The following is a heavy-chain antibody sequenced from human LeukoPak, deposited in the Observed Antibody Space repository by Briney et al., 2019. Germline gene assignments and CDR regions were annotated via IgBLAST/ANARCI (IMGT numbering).Heavy chain of an antibody. D-gene: IGHD6-19*01. V-gene: IGHV4-38-2*02. CDR2: FYRTGST. Sequence: SETLPLTCSVSGYSISSGYYWGWIRQPPGKGLEYIGSFYRTGSTYYNPSLRSRVTISADTSKNQFSLKLSSVTAADTAVYYCAREAQWQKHAIDYWGQGTLVTVSS. CDR3: AREAQWQKHAIDY. J-gene: IGHJ4*02. CDR1: GYSISSGYY.